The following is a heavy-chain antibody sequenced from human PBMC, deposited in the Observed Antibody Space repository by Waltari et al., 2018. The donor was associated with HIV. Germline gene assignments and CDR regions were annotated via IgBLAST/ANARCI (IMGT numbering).Heavy chain of an antibody. V-gene: IGHV6-1*01. CDR2: TYYRTKWFN. D-gene: IGHD2-21*01. J-gene: IGHJ4*02. CDR3: VRDGPHDGYIGYFDY. CDR1: GDNLSNDRAA. Sequence: QVQLQQSGPGLVRPSQTLSHTWALSGDNLSNDRAAWNWFRQSPSRGLEWLGRTYYRTKWFNDYAGSVSGRININPDTSKNQFSLQLNSVTPDDTAVYFCVRDGPHDGYIGYFDYWGQGSLVTVSS.